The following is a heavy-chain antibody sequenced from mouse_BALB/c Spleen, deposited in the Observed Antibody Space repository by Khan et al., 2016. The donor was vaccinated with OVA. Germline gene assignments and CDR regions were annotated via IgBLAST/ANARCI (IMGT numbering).Heavy chain of an antibody. J-gene: IGHJ3*01. CDR3: AREGAYYRSDGWFSY. V-gene: IGHV1-4*01. D-gene: IGHD2-14*01. CDR2: INPSNGYT. Sequence: QVQLQQSVAELARPGASVKMSCKASGYTFTTYTMHWVKQRPGQGLEWIGYINPSNGYTNYNQKFKDKSTLTADKSSSTAYMQLSSLTSDYSAVYYCAREGAYYRSDGWFSYWGQGTLVTVSA. CDR1: GYTFTTYT.